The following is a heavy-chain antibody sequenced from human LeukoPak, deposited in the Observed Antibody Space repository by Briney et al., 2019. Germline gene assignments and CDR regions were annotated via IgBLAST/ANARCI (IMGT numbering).Heavy chain of an antibody. J-gene: IGHJ3*01. CDR3: ARDLEEVVITAHVFDV. CDR2: IYHSGST. CDR1: GGSISSGGYY. Sequence: SETLSLTCTVSGGSISSGGYYWSWIRQPPGKGLEWIGYIYHSGSTYYNPSLKSRVTISVDRSKNQFSLKLSSVTAADAAVYYCARDLEEVVITAHVFDVWGPGTMVTVSS. D-gene: IGHD3-22*01. V-gene: IGHV4-30-2*01.